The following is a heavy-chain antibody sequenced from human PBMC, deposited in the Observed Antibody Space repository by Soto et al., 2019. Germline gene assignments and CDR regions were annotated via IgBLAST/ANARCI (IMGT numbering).Heavy chain of an antibody. CDR1: GGSFSGYY. V-gene: IGHV4-34*01. J-gene: IGHJ4*02. Sequence: SETLSLTCAVYGGSFSGYYWSWIRQPPGKGLEWIGEINHSGSTNYNPSLKSRVTISVDTSKNQFSLKLSSVTAADTAVYYCARVRCSSTSCYLDYWGQGTLVTVSS. CDR2: INHSGST. D-gene: IGHD2-2*01. CDR3: ARVRCSSTSCYLDY.